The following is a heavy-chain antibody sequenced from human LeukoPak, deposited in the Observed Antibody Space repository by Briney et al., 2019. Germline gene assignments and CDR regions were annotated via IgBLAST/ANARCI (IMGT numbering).Heavy chain of an antibody. J-gene: IGHJ6*04. V-gene: IGHV3-48*04. Sequence: GGSLRLSCAASGFTFDNYCMSWVRQAPGKGLEWISYISTTSSSIYYADSVKGRFTMSRDNAKNSLYLQMNSLRAEDTAVYYCARDLLRSYFGAGSFMDVWGKGTTVTVSS. CDR2: ISTTSSSI. D-gene: IGHD3-10*01. CDR3: ARDLLRSYFGAGSFMDV. CDR1: GFTFDNYC.